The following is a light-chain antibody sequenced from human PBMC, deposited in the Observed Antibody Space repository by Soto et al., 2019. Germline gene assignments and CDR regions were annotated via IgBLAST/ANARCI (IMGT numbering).Light chain of an antibody. CDR1: SSDVATYNR. J-gene: IGLJ1*01. CDR2: EVI. CDR3: CSYTNTGTFV. V-gene: IGLV2-23*02. Sequence: QSALTQPASVYGSPGQSITITCTGTSSDVATYNRVSWYQHHPGKAPKLLISEVIKRPSGVSNRFSGSKSGNTASLTISGLQAEDEAAYYCCSYTNTGTFVFGSGTKVTVL.